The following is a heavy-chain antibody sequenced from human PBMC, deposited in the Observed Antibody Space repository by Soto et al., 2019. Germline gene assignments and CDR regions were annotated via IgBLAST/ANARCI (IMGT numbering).Heavy chain of an antibody. CDR2: ISGSGGST. CDR3: ARSPSSGFGELSFYFDY. J-gene: IGHJ4*02. V-gene: IGHV3-23*01. CDR1: GFTFSSYA. Sequence: PGGSLRLSCAASGFTFSSYAMSWVRQAPGKGLEWVSAISGSGGSTYYADSVKGRFTISRDNSKNTLYLQMNSLRAEDTAVYYCARSPSSGFGELSFYFDYWGQGTLVTVSS. D-gene: IGHD3-10*01.